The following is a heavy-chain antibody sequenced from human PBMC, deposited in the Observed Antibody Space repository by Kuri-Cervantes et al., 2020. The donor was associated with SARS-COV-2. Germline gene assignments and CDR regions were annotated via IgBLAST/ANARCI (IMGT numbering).Heavy chain of an antibody. Sequence: SETLSLTCIVSGGSTSRYYWSWIRQPPGKGLEWIGYIYYSGSTNYNPSLKSRVTISVDTSKNQFSLKLSSVTAADTAVYYCARALSDLSNVLLWFGEKLRFNHWGQGTLVTVSS. CDR3: ARALSDLSNVLLWFGEKLRFNH. D-gene: IGHD3-10*01. CDR1: GGSTSRYY. J-gene: IGHJ5*02. CDR2: IYYSGST. V-gene: IGHV4-59*01.